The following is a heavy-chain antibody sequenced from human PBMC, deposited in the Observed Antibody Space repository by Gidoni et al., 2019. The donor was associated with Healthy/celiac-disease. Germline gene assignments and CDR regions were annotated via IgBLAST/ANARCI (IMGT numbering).Heavy chain of an antibody. D-gene: IGHD3-16*02. CDR2: ISGSGGST. Sequence: EVQLLESGGGLVQPGGSLRLSCAASGFPFSSYAMSWVRQAPGKGLEWVSAISGSGGSTYYADSVKGRFTISRDNSKNTLYLQMNSLRAEDTAVYYCAKDRYETYYFDYWGQGTLVTVSS. CDR3: AKDRYETYYFDY. CDR1: GFPFSSYA. J-gene: IGHJ4*02. V-gene: IGHV3-23*01.